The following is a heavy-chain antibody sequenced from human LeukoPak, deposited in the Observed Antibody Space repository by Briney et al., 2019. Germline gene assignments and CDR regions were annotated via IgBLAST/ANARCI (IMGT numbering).Heavy chain of an antibody. D-gene: IGHD1-26*01. CDR1: GFTFSVYE. CDR3: ARLPSGTYSDYFDC. V-gene: IGHV3-48*03. CDR2: ISRSGTDI. Sequence: PGGSLRLSCAASGFTFSVYEMSWVRQAPGKGLEWVSYISRSGTDIYYADSVKGRFTTSRDNAKHSLYLQMNSLRAEDTAVYYCARLPSGTYSDYFDCWGQGTLVTVSS. J-gene: IGHJ4*02.